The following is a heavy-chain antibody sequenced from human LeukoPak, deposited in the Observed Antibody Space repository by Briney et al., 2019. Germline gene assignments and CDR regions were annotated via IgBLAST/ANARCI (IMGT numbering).Heavy chain of an antibody. J-gene: IGHJ4*02. CDR3: ARVRWENTKGAVVEVASFDY. V-gene: IGHV3-11*01. Sequence: PGGPLRLSCAASGFTFSDYHMSWIRQAPGKGLEWVSYISTSGTTIYYADSVKGRFIISRDNAKNSLYLQMNSLRAEDTAVYYCARVRWENTKGAVVEVASFDYWGQGTLVTVSS. CDR1: GFTFSDYH. D-gene: IGHD2-15*01. CDR2: ISTSGTTI.